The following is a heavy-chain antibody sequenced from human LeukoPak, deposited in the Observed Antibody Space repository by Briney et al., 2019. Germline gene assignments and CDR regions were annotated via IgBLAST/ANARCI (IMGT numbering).Heavy chain of an antibody. D-gene: IGHD3-10*01. J-gene: IGHJ4*02. CDR1: GGSFSGYY. Sequence: SETLSLTCAVYGGSFSGYYWSWIRQPPGKGLEWIGEINHSGSTNYNPSLKSRVTISVDASKNQFSLKLSSVTAADTAMYFCARDSVSRGFDYWGQGTLVTVSS. CDR3: ARDSVSRGFDY. CDR2: INHSGST. V-gene: IGHV4-34*01.